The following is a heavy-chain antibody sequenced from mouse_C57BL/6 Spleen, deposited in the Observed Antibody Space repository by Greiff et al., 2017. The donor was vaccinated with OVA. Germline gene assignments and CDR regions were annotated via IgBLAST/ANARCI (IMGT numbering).Heavy chain of an antibody. CDR2: IDPETGGT. CDR1: GYTFTDYE. V-gene: IGHV1-15*01. CDR3: TGDYSNYGRYFDV. Sequence: QVQLQQSGAELVRPGASVTLSCKASGYTFTDYEMHWVKQTPVHGLEWIGAIDPETGGTAYNQKFKGKAILTADKSSSTAYMELRSLTSEDSAVYYCTGDYSNYGRYFDVWGTGTTVTVSS. J-gene: IGHJ1*03. D-gene: IGHD2-5*01.